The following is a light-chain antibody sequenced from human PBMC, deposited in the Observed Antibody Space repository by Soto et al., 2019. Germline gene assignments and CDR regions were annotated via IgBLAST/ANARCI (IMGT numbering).Light chain of an antibody. CDR3: CSYAGDYSLI. Sequence: TGTSSDVGGFNYVSWYQHHPGKAPKLIIYDVNERPSGVPDRFSGSKSGNTASLTISGLQAEDDTDYYCCSYAGDYSLIFGGGTKVTVL. J-gene: IGLJ2*01. V-gene: IGLV2-11*01. CDR2: DVN. CDR1: SSDVGGFNY.